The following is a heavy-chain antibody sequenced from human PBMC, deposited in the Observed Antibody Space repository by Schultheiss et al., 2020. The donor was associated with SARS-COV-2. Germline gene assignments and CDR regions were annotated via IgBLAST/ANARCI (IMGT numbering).Heavy chain of an antibody. CDR3: ARASISGYCSGGSCYSGSAFDI. V-gene: IGHV3-23*01. D-gene: IGHD2-15*01. CDR1: GFTFSSYA. CDR2: ISGSGGST. J-gene: IGHJ3*02. Sequence: GESLKISCAASGFTFSSYAMSWVRQAPGKGLEWVSAISGSGGSTYYADSVKGRFTISRDNSKNSLYLQMNSLRAEDTAVYYCARASISGYCSGGSCYSGSAFDIWGQGTMVTVSS.